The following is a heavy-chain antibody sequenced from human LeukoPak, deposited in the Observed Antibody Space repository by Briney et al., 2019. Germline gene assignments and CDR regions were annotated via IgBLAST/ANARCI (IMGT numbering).Heavy chain of an antibody. CDR2: FRLENDVA. J-gene: IGHJ4*02. Sequence: APGRVSCKLSETRLTQLTMHRVRQAPGAGLEGVGGFRLENDVAIYAQKFQGRVAMTTDTSTDTAYTELRSLKSDDTAVYFCATLLDSFWSGHSVPPEDYWGQGTLVTVSS. D-gene: IGHD3/OR15-3a*01. CDR1: ETRLTQLT. CDR3: ATLLDSFWSGHSVPPEDY. V-gene: IGHV1-24*01.